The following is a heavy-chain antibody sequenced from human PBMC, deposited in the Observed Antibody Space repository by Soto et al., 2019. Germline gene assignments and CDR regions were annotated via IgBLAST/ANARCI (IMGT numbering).Heavy chain of an antibody. D-gene: IGHD3-22*01. CDR2: ISGRGGST. CDR3: AQAHDSSGYVS. CDR1: GFTFSSYA. V-gene: IGHV3-23*01. Sequence: EVQLLESGGGLVQPGGSLRLSCAASGFTFSSYAMSWVRQAPGKGLEWVSAISGRGGSTYYADSVKGRFTISRDNSKNTLYLQMNSLRAEDTAVYYCAQAHDSSGYVSWGQGTLVTVSS. J-gene: IGHJ4*02.